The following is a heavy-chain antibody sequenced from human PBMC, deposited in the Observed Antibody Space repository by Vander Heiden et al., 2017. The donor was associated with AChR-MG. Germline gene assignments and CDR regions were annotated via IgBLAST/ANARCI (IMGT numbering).Heavy chain of an antibody. V-gene: IGHV3-23*01. CDR3: AKGRHMTTVTTDY. J-gene: IGHJ4*02. Sequence: EVQLLESGGGLVQPGGSLRLSCAASGFTFSSYAMSWVRPAPGKGLEWVSAISGSGGSTYYADSVKGRFTISRDNSKNTLYLQMNSLRAEDTAVYYCAKGRHMTTVTTDYWGQGTLVTVSS. CDR2: ISGSGGST. CDR1: GFTFSSYA. D-gene: IGHD4-17*01.